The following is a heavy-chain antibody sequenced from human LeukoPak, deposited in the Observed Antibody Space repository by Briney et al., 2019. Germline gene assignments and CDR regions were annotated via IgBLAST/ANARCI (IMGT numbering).Heavy chain of an antibody. D-gene: IGHD3-3*02. CDR2: IYYSGDT. CDR1: GSSIRSGAYY. V-gene: IGHV4-39*07. CDR3: ARLASWEATGRWFDP. J-gene: IGHJ5*02. Sequence: PSETLSLTCSVSGSSIRSGAYYWLWLRQPPGRELEWIGSIYYSGDTYYNPSVESRVTLSLDTSKNQFSLELTAVTAADTAVYYCARLASWEATGRWFDPWGQGTLVTVSS.